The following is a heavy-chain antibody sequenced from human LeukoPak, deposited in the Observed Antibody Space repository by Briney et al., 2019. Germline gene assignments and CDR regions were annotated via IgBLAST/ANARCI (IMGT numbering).Heavy chain of an antibody. Sequence: ASVKVSCKVSGYTFTDYYMHWVQQAPGKGLEWMGLVDPEDGETIYAEKFQGRVTITVDTSTDTAYMELSSLRSEDTAVYYCATGVGFCSGGSYSNNWFDPWGQGTLVTVSS. V-gene: IGHV1-69-2*01. J-gene: IGHJ5*02. D-gene: IGHD2-15*01. CDR1: GYTFTDYY. CDR2: VDPEDGET. CDR3: ATGVGFCSGGSYSNNWFDP.